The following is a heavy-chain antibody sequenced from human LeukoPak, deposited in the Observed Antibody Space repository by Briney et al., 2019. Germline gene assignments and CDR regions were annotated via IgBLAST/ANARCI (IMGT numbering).Heavy chain of an antibody. CDR2: INPSGGST. Sequence: ASVKVSCKASGYTFTSYDINWVRQAPGQGLEWMGIINPSGGSTSYAQKFQGRVTMTRDTSTSTVYMELSSLRSEDTAVYYCARESGTGADYWGQGTLVTVSS. CDR1: GYTFTSYD. J-gene: IGHJ4*02. V-gene: IGHV1-46*01. CDR3: ARESGTGADY. D-gene: IGHD1-14*01.